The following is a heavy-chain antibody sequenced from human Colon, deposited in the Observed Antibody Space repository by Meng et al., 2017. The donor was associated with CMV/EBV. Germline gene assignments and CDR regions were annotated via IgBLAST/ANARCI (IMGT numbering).Heavy chain of an antibody. J-gene: IGHJ4*02. CDR1: GFTFEDYA. D-gene: IGHD5-12*01. CDR3: AKDIAVRVSANFRYSPPGDY. CDR2: ITWHSANI. V-gene: IGHV3-9*01. Sequence: SLKISCVASGFTFEDYAMHWVRQAPGKGLEWVAGITWHSANIAYADSVKGRFTISRDNAKNSLYLQMNNLRPEDTAFYYCAKDIAVRVSANFRYSPPGDYWGQGTLVTVPQ.